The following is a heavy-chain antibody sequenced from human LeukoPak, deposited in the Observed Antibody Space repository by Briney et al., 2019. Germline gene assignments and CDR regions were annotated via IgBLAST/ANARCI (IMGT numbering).Heavy chain of an antibody. CDR1: GGSISSYY. D-gene: IGHD1-26*01. CDR3: ARSFWDLTFDY. CDR2: IYYSGST. J-gene: IGHJ4*02. V-gene: IGHV4-59*01. Sequence: TSETLSLTYTVSGGSISSYYWSWIRQPPGKGLEWIGYIYYSGSTNYNPSLKSRVTISVDTSKNQFSLKLSSVTAADTAVYYCARSFWDLTFDYWGQGTLVTVSS.